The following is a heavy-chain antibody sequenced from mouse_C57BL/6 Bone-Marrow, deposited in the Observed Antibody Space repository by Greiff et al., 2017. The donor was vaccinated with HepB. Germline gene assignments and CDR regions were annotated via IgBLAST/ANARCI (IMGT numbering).Heavy chain of an antibody. V-gene: IGHV1-85*01. CDR3: ARSSYYGPWYFDV. J-gene: IGHJ1*03. CDR2: IYPRDGST. CDR1: GYTFTSYD. D-gene: IGHD1-2*01. Sequence: QVQLQQSGPELVKPGASVKLSCKASGYTFTSYDINWVKQRPGQGLEWIGWIYPRDGSTKYNEKFKGKATLTVDTSSSTAYMELHSLTSEDSAVYCCARSSYYGPWYFDVWGTGTTVTVSS.